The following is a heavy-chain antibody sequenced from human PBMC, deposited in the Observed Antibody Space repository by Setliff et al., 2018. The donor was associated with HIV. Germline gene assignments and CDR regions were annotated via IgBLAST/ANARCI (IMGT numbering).Heavy chain of an antibody. Sequence: PSETLSLTCTVSGGSISTTSYYWAWLRQPPGKGLEWIGSVFYSGSTYYNPSLQSRVTISVDTSKNQFSLNLSSVTAADTAVYYCARDYSGWYYFDCWGQGTLVTVSS. V-gene: IGHV4-39*02. J-gene: IGHJ4*02. CDR2: VFYSGST. CDR3: ARDYSGWYYFDC. D-gene: IGHD6-19*01. CDR1: GGSISTTSYY.